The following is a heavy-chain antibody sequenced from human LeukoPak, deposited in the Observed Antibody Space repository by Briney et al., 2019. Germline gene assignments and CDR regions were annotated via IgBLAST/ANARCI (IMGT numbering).Heavy chain of an antibody. Sequence: GGSLRLSCAASGFTFTTYWMHWVRQAPGKGLVWVSRINSDGSSTTYADSVKGRFTISRDNSKNTLYLQMNSLRAEDTAVYYCARDSQGSEGAHGSGSYLGYWGQGTLVTVSS. CDR2: INSDGSST. V-gene: IGHV3-74*01. CDR1: GFTFTTYW. CDR3: ARDSQGSEGAHGSGSYLGY. D-gene: IGHD3-10*01. J-gene: IGHJ4*02.